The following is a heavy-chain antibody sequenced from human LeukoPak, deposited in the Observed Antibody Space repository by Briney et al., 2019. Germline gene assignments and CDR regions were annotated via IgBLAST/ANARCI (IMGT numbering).Heavy chain of an antibody. V-gene: IGHV1-2*02. D-gene: IGHD3-22*01. CDR1: GYTFTGYY. Sequence: GASVKVSCKASGYTFTGYYMHWVRQAPGQGLEWMGWINPNSGGTNYAQKFQGRVTMTRDTSISTAYMEPSRLRSDDTAVYYCARQGYDSSGYYFDYWGQGTLVTVSS. J-gene: IGHJ4*02. CDR3: ARQGYDSSGYYFDY. CDR2: INPNSGGT.